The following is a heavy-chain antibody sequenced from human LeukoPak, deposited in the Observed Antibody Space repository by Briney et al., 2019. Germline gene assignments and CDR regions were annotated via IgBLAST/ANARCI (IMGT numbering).Heavy chain of an antibody. J-gene: IGHJ4*02. D-gene: IGHD3-9*01. CDR3: TTLGYYGILTGYDY. Sequence: GGSLRLSCAASGFTFSNAWMSWVRQAPGKGLEWVGRIKSKTDGGTTDYAAPVKGRFTISRDDSKNTLYLQMNSLKTEDTAVYYCTTLGYYGILTGYDYWGQGTSVSVSS. CDR2: IKSKTDGGTT. V-gene: IGHV3-15*01. CDR1: GFTFSNAW.